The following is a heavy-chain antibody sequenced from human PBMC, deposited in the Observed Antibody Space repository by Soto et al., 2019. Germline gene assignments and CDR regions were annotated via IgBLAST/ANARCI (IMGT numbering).Heavy chain of an antibody. CDR2: IYHSGST. CDR1: GYSISSGYY. CDR3: ARDGGYCSSTSCYPHYYYYYGMDV. D-gene: IGHD2-2*01. Sequence: SETRSLTCAVSGYSISSGYYWGWIRQPPGKGLEWIGSIYHSGSTYYNPSLKSRVTISVDTSKNQFSLKLSSVTAADTAVYYCARDGGYCSSTSCYPHYYYYYGMDVWGQGTTVT. J-gene: IGHJ6*02. V-gene: IGHV4-38-2*02.